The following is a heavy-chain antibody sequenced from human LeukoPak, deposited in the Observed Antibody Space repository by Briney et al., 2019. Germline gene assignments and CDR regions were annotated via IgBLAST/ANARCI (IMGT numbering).Heavy chain of an antibody. V-gene: IGHV1-8*01. CDR3: ARGFLDYDTTDYAFSYY. Sequence: ASVKVSCKASGYTFTNYDITWVRQASGEGLEWMGWMRPNNGNTGYAQRFQGRVTLTRDTSISTAYMELSSLRSEDTAVYYCARGFLDYDTTDYAFSYYWGQGTLVTVSS. CDR1: GYTFTNYD. J-gene: IGHJ4*02. D-gene: IGHD3-22*01. CDR2: MRPNNGNT.